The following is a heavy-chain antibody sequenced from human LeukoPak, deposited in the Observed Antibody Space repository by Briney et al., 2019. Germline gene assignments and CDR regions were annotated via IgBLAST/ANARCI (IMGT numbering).Heavy chain of an antibody. Sequence: GGSLRLSCAASGFTFSSYAMSWVRQAPGKELEWVSAISGSGGSTYCADSVKGRFTISRDNSKNTLYLQMNSLRAEDTAVYYCAKDPRRVAATRFDYWGQGTLVTVSS. CDR1: GFTFSSYA. D-gene: IGHD2-15*01. V-gene: IGHV3-23*01. J-gene: IGHJ4*02. CDR3: AKDPRRVAATRFDY. CDR2: ISGSGGST.